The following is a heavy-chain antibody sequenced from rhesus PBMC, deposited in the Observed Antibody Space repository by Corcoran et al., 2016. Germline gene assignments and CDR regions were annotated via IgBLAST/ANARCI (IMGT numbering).Heavy chain of an antibody. CDR1: GGSIRGYS. D-gene: IGHD1-44*02. CDR2: IYGSVGST. J-gene: IGHJ5-1*01. V-gene: IGHV4-160*01. Sequence: QVQLQESGPGLVKPSETLSLTCAVSGGSIRGYSWSWTRQPPGKGLEWIGRIYGSVGSTDYNPSLKSRVTISTDTSKNQFSLKLSSVTAADTAVYYCARHGRYNRFDVWGPGVLVTVSS. CDR3: ARHGRYNRFDV.